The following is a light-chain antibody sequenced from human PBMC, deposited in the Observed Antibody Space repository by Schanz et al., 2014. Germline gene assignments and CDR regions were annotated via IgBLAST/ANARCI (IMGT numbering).Light chain of an antibody. CDR3: QQYGSSPWT. V-gene: IGKV3-20*01. CDR2: SAS. Sequence: EIVLTQSPGTLSLSPGERATLSCRASQSVSSSYLAWYQQKPGQAPRLLIYSASRRATGIPERFSGSGSGTDFTLTISRLEPEDFAVYYCQQYGSSPWTFGQGTKVEIK. CDR1: QSVSSSY. J-gene: IGKJ1*01.